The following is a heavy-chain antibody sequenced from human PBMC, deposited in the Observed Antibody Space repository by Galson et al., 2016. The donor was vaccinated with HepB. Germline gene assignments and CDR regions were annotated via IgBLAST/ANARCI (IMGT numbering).Heavy chain of an antibody. V-gene: IGHV3-23*01. CDR3: AKCLWVRGVYPFDP. CDR2: ILNSGAST. J-gene: IGHJ5*02. Sequence: SLRLSCAASGFTFSSYAMNWVRQAPGKGLEWVSAILNSGASTSYADSVKGRFTISRDNSKNTVYLKMNNLRAEDTAVYYCAKCLWVRGVYPFDPWGQGTLVTVSS. D-gene: IGHD3-10*01. CDR1: GFTFSSYA.